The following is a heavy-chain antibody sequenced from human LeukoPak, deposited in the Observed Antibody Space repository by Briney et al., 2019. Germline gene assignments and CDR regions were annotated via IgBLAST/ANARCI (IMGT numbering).Heavy chain of an antibody. V-gene: IGHV4-34*01. CDR3: ARGRGGFAY. J-gene: IGHJ4*02. CDR2: INHSGST. Sequence: SETLSLTCAVYGGSFSGYYWSWIRQPPGKGLEWIGEINHSGSTIYNPSLKSRVTISVDTSKNQFSLKLSSVTAADTAVYYCARGRGGFAYWGQGTLVTASS. CDR1: GGSFSGYY.